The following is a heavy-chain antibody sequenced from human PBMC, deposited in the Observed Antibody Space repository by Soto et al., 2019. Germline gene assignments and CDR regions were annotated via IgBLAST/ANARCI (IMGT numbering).Heavy chain of an antibody. CDR1: GYTFTSYD. D-gene: IGHD3-22*01. CDR2: MNPNSGNT. V-gene: IGHV1-8*01. J-gene: IGHJ5*02. CDR3: ARKASSGYDSSNWFDP. Sequence: QVQLVQSGAEVKKPGASVKVSCKASGYTFTSYDINWVRQATGQGLEWMGWMNPNSGNTGYAQKFQGRVTMTRNTSISTAYMELSSVRSEDTAGYYCARKASSGYDSSNWFDPWGQGTLVTVSS.